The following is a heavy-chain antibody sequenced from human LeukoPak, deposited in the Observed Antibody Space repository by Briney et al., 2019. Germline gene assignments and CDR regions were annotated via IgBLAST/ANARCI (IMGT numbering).Heavy chain of an antibody. CDR1: GGSISSSSYY. D-gene: IGHD1-1*01. Sequence: PSETLSLTCTVSGGSISSSSYYWGWIRQPPGKGLVWFGSIYYSGSTYYNPSLKSRVTISVDTSKNQFSLKLSSVTAADTAVYYCARDLGEFGTTGTDLNYWGQGTLVTVSS. V-gene: IGHV4-39*02. CDR2: IYYSGST. CDR3: ARDLGEFGTTGTDLNY. J-gene: IGHJ4*02.